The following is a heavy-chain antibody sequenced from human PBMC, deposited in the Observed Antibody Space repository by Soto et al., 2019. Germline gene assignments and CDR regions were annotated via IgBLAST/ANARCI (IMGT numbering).Heavy chain of an antibody. V-gene: IGHV3-64*01. D-gene: IGHD2-2*01. Sequence: EVQLVESGGGLVQPGGSLRLSCAASGFTFSSYAMHWVRQAPGKGLEYVSAISRNGGSTYYANSVKGRFTISRDNSKNXXFRQMGILEADEVAVFYCARGDCCSIFCSAGILDVWGQGTLVTVSS. J-gene: IGHJ4*02. CDR1: GFTFSSYA. CDR2: ISRNGGST. CDR3: ARGDCCSIFCSAGILDV.